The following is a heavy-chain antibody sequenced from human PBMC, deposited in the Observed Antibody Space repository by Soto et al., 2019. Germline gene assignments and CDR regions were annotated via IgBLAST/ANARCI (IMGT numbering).Heavy chain of an antibody. Sequence: GGSLRLSCAASGFTFSSCAMSWVRQAPGKGLEWVAAISGSGGSTYYADSVKGRFTISRDNSKNTLSLQINSLRAEDTAVYFCAKAHYDFWCCYSDYWGQGTLVTVSS. CDR2: ISGSGGST. V-gene: IGHV3-23*01. CDR1: GFTFSSCA. J-gene: IGHJ4*02. D-gene: IGHD3-3*01. CDR3: AKAHYDFWCCYSDY.